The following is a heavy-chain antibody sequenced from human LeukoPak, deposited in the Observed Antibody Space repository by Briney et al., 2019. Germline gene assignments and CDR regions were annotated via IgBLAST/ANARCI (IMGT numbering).Heavy chain of an antibody. V-gene: IGHV4-59*01. D-gene: IGHD2-15*01. Sequence: SETLSLTCTVSGGSISTYYWTWIRQPPGKGLEWIGYIYYSGSTNYNPSLKSRVAISVDTSKNQFSLRLASVATADTAVYYCARGRMAASATGPFDLWGQGTMVTISS. CDR1: GGSISTYY. CDR2: IYYSGST. J-gene: IGHJ3*01. CDR3: ARGRMAASATGPFDL.